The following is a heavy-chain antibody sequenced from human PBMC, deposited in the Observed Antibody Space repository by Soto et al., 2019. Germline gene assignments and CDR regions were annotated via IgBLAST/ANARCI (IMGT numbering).Heavy chain of an antibody. V-gene: IGHV5-51*01. CDR3: ARHGTAMVYYYGMDV. CDR2: IYPGDSDT. J-gene: IGHJ6*02. CDR1: GYSFTSYW. D-gene: IGHD5-18*01. Sequence: GESLKISCKGSGYSFTSYWIGWVRQMPGKGLEWMGIIYPGDSDTRYSPSFQGQVTISADKSISTAYLQWSSLKASDTAMYYCARHGTAMVYYYGMDVWGQGTTVTGS.